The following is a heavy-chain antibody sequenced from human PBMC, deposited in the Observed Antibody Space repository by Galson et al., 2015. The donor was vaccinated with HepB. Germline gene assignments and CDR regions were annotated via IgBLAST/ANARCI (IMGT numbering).Heavy chain of an antibody. D-gene: IGHD6-13*01. J-gene: IGHJ4*02. V-gene: IGHV3-21*01. CDR2: ISSSSNYI. CDR1: GFTFSSYS. CDR3: ARKEQQLTLDY. Sequence: SLRLSCAASGFTFSSYSMNWVRQAPGKGLEWVSSISSSSNYIYYADSVKGRFTISRDNAKNSLYLQMNSLRAEDTAVYYCARKEQQLTLDYWGQGTLVTVSS.